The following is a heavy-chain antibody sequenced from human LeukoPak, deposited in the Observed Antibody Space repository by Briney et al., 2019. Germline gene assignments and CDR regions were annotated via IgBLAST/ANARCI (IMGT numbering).Heavy chain of an antibody. Sequence: PGGSLRLSCAASGFTFSDYYMSWIRQAPGKGLDWVSYISSSGSTIYYADSVKGRFTISRDNAKNSLYLQMNSLRAEDTAVYYCARERAGLYGDYVFDYWGQGTLVTVSS. V-gene: IGHV3-11*01. CDR3: ARERAGLYGDYVFDY. CDR1: GFTFSDYY. CDR2: ISSSGSTI. D-gene: IGHD4-17*01. J-gene: IGHJ4*02.